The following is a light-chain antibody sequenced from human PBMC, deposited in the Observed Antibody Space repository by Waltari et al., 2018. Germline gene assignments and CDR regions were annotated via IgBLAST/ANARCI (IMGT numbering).Light chain of an antibody. V-gene: IGKV3-11*01. CDR1: QNIGVY. CDR2: HAS. Sequence: EIVLTQSPATLSLSPGERATLACRASQNIGVYLGWYQQMCGQAPRLLIYHASTRAIGIPVRFSGSGSGTDFTLTISSLEPEDFAVYYCQYRSNGPPITFGQGTRLEIK. CDR3: QYRSNGPPIT. J-gene: IGKJ5*01.